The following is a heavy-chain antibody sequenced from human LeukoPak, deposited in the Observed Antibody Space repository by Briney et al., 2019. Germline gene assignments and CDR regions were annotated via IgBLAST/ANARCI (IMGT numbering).Heavy chain of an antibody. CDR3: ATDGAGFDT. Sequence: GRTLRISCAASGFTFNDYYMSWIRQAPGKGLEWLSYINIGGTNTHYADSVKGRFTISRDNAKKSLYLEMNNLRAEDTAVYYCATDGAGFDTWGQGVLVTVSS. V-gene: IGHV3-11*01. CDR1: GFTFNDYY. CDR2: INIGGTNT. J-gene: IGHJ5*02.